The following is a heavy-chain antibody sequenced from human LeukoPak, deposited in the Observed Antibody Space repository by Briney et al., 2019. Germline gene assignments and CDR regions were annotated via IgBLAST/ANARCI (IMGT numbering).Heavy chain of an antibody. J-gene: IGHJ4*02. CDR3: AKDLSEWFGPGGD. D-gene: IGHD3-10*01. CDR1: GFTFSSYS. V-gene: IGHV3-48*01. Sequence: PGGSLRLSCAASGFTFSSYSMDWVRQAPGKGLEWVSYISSSSSTIYYADSVKGRFTISRDNSKNTLYLQMNSLRAEDTAVYYCAKDLSEWFGPGGDWGQGTLVTVSS. CDR2: ISSSSSTI.